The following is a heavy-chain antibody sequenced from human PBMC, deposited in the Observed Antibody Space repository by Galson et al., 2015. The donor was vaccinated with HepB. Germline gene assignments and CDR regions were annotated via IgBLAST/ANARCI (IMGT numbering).Heavy chain of an antibody. CDR2: IHHSGGP. CDR3: ARGRRRLLWFGEGPFDY. D-gene: IGHD3-10*01. J-gene: IGHJ4*02. V-gene: IGHV4-34*01. CDR1: GRSFSQFY. Sequence: ETLSLTCAVYGRSFSQFYWSWIRQPPGKGLEWIGEIHHSGGPNYTPSLKRRVTMSIDTSKSQLALKLTSVTAADTAMYYCARGRRRLLWFGEGPFDYWGQGTLGTASS.